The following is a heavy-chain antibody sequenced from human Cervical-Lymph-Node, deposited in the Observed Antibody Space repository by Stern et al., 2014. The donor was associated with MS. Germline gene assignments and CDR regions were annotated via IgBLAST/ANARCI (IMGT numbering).Heavy chain of an antibody. CDR1: GGSISGDDYY. V-gene: IGHV4-30-4*01. J-gene: IGHJ4*02. CDR2: IHSRGTT. Sequence: QVQLQQSGPGLVKPAQTLSLTCTVSGGSISGDDYYWNWIRQPPGKGLEWIGYIHSRGTTYYNPSLQGRVTMSLDASKTQFSLRLTSVTAADTAMYFCVKSWESGGYPFDSWGQGTLVTVSS. CDR3: VKSWESGGYPFDS. D-gene: IGHD2-15*01.